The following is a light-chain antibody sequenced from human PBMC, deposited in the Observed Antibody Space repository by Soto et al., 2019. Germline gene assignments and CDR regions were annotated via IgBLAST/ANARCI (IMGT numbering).Light chain of an antibody. CDR1: QSVSSSY. V-gene: IGKV3D-20*02. CDR2: GAS. CDR3: QQRSNWPRT. J-gene: IGKJ1*01. Sequence: IVLTQSPGTLSLSPWERSTLSVSSSQSVSSSYLAWYQQKPGQAPRLLIYGASSRATGIPDRFSGSGSGTDFTLTISSLEPEDFAVYYCQQRSNWPRTFGQGTKVDIK.